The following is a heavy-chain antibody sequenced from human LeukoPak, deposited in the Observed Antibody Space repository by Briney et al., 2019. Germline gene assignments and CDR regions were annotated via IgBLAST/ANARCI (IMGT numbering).Heavy chain of an antibody. CDR3: ASEKNGPPADY. CDR1: GYSISSGNY. CDR2: FYHGGNT. Sequence: SETLSLTCAVSGYSISSGNYWGWIRQPPGKGLEWIGSFYHGGNTYYNPSLNSRVTMSVDTSKNQFSLKLSSVTAADTAVYYCASEKNGPPADYWGQGTLVTVSS. D-gene: IGHD2-8*01. J-gene: IGHJ4*02. V-gene: IGHV4-38-2*01.